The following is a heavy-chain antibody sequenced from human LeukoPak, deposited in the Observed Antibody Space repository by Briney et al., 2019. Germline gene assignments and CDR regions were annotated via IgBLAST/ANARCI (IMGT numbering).Heavy chain of an antibody. Sequence: PSETLSLTCAVYGGSFSGYYWSWIRQPPGKGLEWIGEINHSGSTNYNPSLKSRVTISVDTSENQFSLKLSSVTAADTAVYYCARRAYYYGMDVWGKGTTVTVSS. CDR2: INHSGST. V-gene: IGHV4-34*01. CDR3: ARRAYYYGMDV. J-gene: IGHJ6*04. CDR1: GGSFSGYY.